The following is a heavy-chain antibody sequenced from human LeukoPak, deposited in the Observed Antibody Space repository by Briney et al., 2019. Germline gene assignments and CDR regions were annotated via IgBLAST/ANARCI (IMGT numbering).Heavy chain of an antibody. D-gene: IGHD4-23*01. CDR1: GFTFSSYA. V-gene: IGHV3-64*01. J-gene: IGHJ3*02. CDR2: ISSNGGST. Sequence: QSGGSLRLSCAASGFTFSSYAMHWVRRAPGKGLEYVSAISSNGGSTYYANSVKGRFTISRDNSKNTLYLQMGSLRAEGMAVYYCAREHGGKNAFDIWGQGTMVTVSS. CDR3: AREHGGKNAFDI.